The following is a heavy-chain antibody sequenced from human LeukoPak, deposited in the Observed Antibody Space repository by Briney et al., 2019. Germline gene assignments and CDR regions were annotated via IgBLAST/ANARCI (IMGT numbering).Heavy chain of an antibody. D-gene: IGHD3-22*01. CDR2: ISWDGGST. V-gene: IGHV3-43*01. CDR3: AKDPDYFDSSGYYDY. J-gene: IGHJ4*02. Sequence: GGSLRLSCAASGFTFDDYSMHWVRQAPGKGLEWVSLISWDGGSTYYTDSVKGRFTISRDNSKNSLYLQMNSLRTEDTALYYCAKDPDYFDSSGYYDYWGQGTLVTVSS. CDR1: GFTFDDYS.